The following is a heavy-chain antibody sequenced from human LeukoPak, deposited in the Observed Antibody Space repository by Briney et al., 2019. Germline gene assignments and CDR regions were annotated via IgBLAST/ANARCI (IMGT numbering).Heavy chain of an antibody. D-gene: IGHD6-13*01. CDR1: GFTFSIYG. V-gene: IGHV3-30*18. Sequence: GRSLILSCAASGFTFSIYGMHWVRQAPGKGLEWVAVISYDGSNKCYADSVKGRFTISRDNSKNTLYLQMNSLRAEDTAVCYCAKEGAVDSSWYNWFDPWGQGTLVTVSS. J-gene: IGHJ5*02. CDR3: AKEGAVDSSWYNWFDP. CDR2: ISYDGSNK.